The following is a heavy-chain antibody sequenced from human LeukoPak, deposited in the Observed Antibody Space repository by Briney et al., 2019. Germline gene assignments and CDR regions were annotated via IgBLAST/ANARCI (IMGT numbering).Heavy chain of an antibody. CDR3: ARGDPLLTSYPRRYNAFDM. V-gene: IGHV1-2*02. CDR1: GYSFTGYY. J-gene: IGHJ3*02. D-gene: IGHD3-9*01. CDR2: INPNSGGT. Sequence: ASLKVSCRASGYSFTGYYMHWMRQAPGQGLEYMGWINPNSGGTSFAQKFQGRVTMTRDTSISTAYMELNRLSSDDTAVYYCARGDPLLTSYPRRYNAFDMWGQGTLVTVSS.